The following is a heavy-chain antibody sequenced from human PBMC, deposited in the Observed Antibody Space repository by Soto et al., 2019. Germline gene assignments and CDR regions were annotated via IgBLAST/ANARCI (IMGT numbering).Heavy chain of an antibody. CDR2: IYYSGST. J-gene: IGHJ6*03. CDR1: GGSISSYY. CDR3: AREEVEGGRQIAAAGNVLYYYYMDV. Sequence: SETLSLTCTVSGGSISSYYWSWIRQPPGKGLEWIGYIYYSGSTNYNPSLKSRVTISVDTSKNQFSLKLSSVTAADTAVYYCAREEVEGGRQIAAAGNVLYYYYMDVWGKGTTVTVSS. V-gene: IGHV4-59*08. D-gene: IGHD6-13*01.